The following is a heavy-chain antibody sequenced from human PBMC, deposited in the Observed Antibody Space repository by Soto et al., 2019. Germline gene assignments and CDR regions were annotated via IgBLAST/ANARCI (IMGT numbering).Heavy chain of an antibody. V-gene: IGHV4-59*08. J-gene: IGHJ4*02. CDR3: ARHSFSGYCSSTSCYASPYYFAY. D-gene: IGHD2-2*01. CDR2: IYYSGST. Sequence: SETLSLTCTVSGGSISSYYWSWIRQPPGKGLEWIGYIYYSGSTNYNPSLKSRVTISVDTSKNQFSLKLSSVTAADTAVYYCARHSFSGYCSSTSCYASPYYFAYWGQGTLVTVSS. CDR1: GGSISSYY.